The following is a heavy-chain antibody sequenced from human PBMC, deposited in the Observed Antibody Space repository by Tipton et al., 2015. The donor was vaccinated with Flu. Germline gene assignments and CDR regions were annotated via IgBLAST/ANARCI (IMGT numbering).Heavy chain of an antibody. CDR2: IYYSGTT. D-gene: IGHD3-10*02. J-gene: IGHJ4*02. CDR3: ARLSYYDVDLKNFYFDY. Sequence: LRLSCTVSGGSVIPYYWIWLRQPPGKGLEWIGSIYYSGTTYYNPSLKSRVTISVDTSKSQFSLKLRSVTAADTAVYYCARLSYYDVDLKNFYFDYWGQGALVTVSS. CDR1: GGSVIPYY. V-gene: IGHV4-59*05.